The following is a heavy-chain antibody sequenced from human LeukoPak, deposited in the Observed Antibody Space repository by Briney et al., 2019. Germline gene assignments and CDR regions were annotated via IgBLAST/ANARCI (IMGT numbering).Heavy chain of an antibody. CDR1: GFTFRTYD. D-gene: IGHD3-22*01. CDR3: ARAQYYYDSSGYSSNWYFDL. Sequence: GASLRLSCAAPGFTFRTYDMHWVRQAAGKGLEWVSGIPTAADTYYLGSVKGRFTISRENAKTSLYLQMNSLRAGDTAVYYCARAQYYYDSSGYSSNWYFDLWGRGTLVTV. J-gene: IGHJ2*01. V-gene: IGHV3-13*01. CDR2: IPTAADT.